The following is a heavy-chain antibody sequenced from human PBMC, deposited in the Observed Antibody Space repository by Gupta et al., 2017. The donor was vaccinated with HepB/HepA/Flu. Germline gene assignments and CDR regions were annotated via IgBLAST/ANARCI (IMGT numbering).Heavy chain of an antibody. V-gene: IGHV3-43*02. Sequence: EMQLVDSGVCVVPPGWSLRLPFAASRFPFDDYPMHWVRQAPGKGLEWVSLISGDGGSAYYADSVKGRFTISRDNSKNSLYLQMNSLRTEDTALYYCVKEGLLTAHFDYWGQGTLVTVSS. J-gene: IGHJ4*02. CDR1: RFPFDDYP. CDR2: ISGDGGSA. CDR3: VKEGLLTAHFDY. D-gene: IGHD2-15*01.